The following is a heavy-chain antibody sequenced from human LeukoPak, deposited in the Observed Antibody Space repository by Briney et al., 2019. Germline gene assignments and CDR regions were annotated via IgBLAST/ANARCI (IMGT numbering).Heavy chain of an antibody. Sequence: GGSLRLSCAASGVTFSSYAMNWVRQAPGRGLEWVSTITGSGGSTFYADSVKGRFTISRDNSKNTLYLQMTGLRAEDTAVYYCAKGMGAYFQHWGQGTLVSVSS. CDR2: ITGSGGST. V-gene: IGHV3-23*01. J-gene: IGHJ1*01. CDR1: GVTFSSYA. D-gene: IGHD3-16*01. CDR3: AKGMGAYFQH.